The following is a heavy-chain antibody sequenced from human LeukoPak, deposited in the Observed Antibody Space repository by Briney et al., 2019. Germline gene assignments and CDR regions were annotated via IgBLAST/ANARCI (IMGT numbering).Heavy chain of an antibody. CDR1: GYTFTGYY. CDR3: ARQPSRGYRSEGFDY. V-gene: IGHV1-2*02. J-gene: IGHJ4*02. Sequence: ASVKVSCKASGYTFTGYYMHWVRQAPGQGLEWMGWINPNSGGTNYAQKFQGRVTMTRDTSISTAYMELSRLRSDDTAVYYCARQPSRGYRSEGFDYWGQGTLVTVSS. D-gene: IGHD5-18*01. CDR2: INPNSGGT.